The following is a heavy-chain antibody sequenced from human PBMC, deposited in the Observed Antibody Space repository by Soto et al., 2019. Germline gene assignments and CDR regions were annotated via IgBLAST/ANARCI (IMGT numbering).Heavy chain of an antibody. CDR1: GFTFDDYA. J-gene: IGHJ6*03. CDR3: AKDSGSGNILYMDV. D-gene: IGHD6-19*01. V-gene: IGHV3-9*01. Sequence: GGSLRLSCAASGFTFDDYAMHWVRQAPWKGLEWVSGISWNSGSIGYADSVKGRFTISRDNAKNSLYLQMNSLRAEDTALYYCAKDSGSGNILYMDVWGKENKVTVSS. CDR2: ISWNSGSI.